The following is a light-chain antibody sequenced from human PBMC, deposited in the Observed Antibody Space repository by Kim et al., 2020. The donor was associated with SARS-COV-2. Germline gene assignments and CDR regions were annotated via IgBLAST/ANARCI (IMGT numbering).Light chain of an antibody. Sequence: VALGQTVRLTCQGDSLRSYYPTWYQQTPGQAPILVIYGKNNRPSGIPDRFSGSSSGNTASLTITGTQAGDEADYYCNSRDSNDNVVFGGGTKLTVL. J-gene: IGLJ2*01. CDR1: SLRSYY. CDR2: GKN. V-gene: IGLV3-19*01. CDR3: NSRDSNDNVV.